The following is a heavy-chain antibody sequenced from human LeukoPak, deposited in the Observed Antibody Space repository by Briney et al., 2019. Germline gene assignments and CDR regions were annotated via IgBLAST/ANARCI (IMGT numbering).Heavy chain of an antibody. J-gene: IGHJ4*02. Sequence: GGSLRLSCAASGFTLSSYWMNWVRQAPGKGLEWVANIKQDGSEKYYVDSVKGRFTITRDNGKNSLYLQMNSLRAEDTAVYYCARGAVAGIYYFDYWGQGTLVTVSS. V-gene: IGHV3-7*01. CDR2: IKQDGSEK. D-gene: IGHD6-19*01. CDR1: GFTLSSYW. CDR3: ARGAVAGIYYFDY.